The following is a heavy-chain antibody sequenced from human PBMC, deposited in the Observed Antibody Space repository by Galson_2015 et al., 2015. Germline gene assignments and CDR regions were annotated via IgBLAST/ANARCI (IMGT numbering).Heavy chain of an antibody. Sequence: CAISGDSVSSNIAVWNWIRQSPSRGLEWLGRTYYRSKWSDNYAVSVKSRITINPDTSKNQFSLQLNSVTPEDTALYYCARGNEAFDMWGQGTMVPVSS. J-gene: IGHJ3*02. CDR1: GDSVSSNIAV. CDR3: ARGNEAFDM. CDR2: TYYRSKWSD. D-gene: IGHD4-23*01. V-gene: IGHV6-1*01.